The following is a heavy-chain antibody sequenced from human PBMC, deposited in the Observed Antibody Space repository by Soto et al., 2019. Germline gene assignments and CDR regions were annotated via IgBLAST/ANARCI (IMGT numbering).Heavy chain of an antibody. CDR3: ASRYLEYCTSATCSAPYDY. J-gene: IGHJ4*02. CDR2: IKQDGSEK. V-gene: IGHV3-7*05. CDR1: GFTLSKFL. Sequence: GGALRVSCVASGFTLSKFLVSWGRPAPGKGVGWVATIKQDGSEKYYVDSVKGRFTISRDNAKNSLFLQMNYLRAEDTAVYYCASRYLEYCTSATCSAPYDYWGQGTLVTVSS. D-gene: IGHD2-2*01.